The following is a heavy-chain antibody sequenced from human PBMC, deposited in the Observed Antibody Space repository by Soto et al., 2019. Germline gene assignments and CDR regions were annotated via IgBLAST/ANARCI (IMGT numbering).Heavy chain of an antibody. CDR2: ISGSGGST. Sequence: PGGSLRLSCAASGFTFSSYWMSWVRQAPGKGLEWVSAISGSGGSTYYADSVKGRFTISRDNSKNTLYLQMNSLRAEDTAVYYCAKVPLLRPIQGDYWGQGTLVTVSS. V-gene: IGHV3-23*01. D-gene: IGHD2-15*01. CDR1: GFTFSSYW. J-gene: IGHJ4*02. CDR3: AKVPLLRPIQGDY.